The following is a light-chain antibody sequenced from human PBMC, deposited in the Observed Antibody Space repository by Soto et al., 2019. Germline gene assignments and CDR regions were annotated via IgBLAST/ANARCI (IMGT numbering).Light chain of an antibody. J-gene: IGLJ2*01. Sequence: QSAMTKPASVSGSTGQSIIISCTGTSSNVGGYNYVSWYQQHPGKAPKLMIYEDSNRPSGVANRFSGSKSGHTAALTISGLQAENEADYYCISYTSSSTVVFGGGTKLTV. V-gene: IGLV2-14*01. CDR1: SSNVGGYNY. CDR3: ISYTSSSTVV. CDR2: EDS.